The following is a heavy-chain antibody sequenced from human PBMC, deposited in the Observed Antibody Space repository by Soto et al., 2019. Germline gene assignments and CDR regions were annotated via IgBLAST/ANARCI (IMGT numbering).Heavy chain of an antibody. D-gene: IGHD3-16*01. V-gene: IGHV1-8*01. CDR2: MNAKSGDT. Sequence: ASVKVSCKASGYTFSDFDVNWLRQAAGQGPEWMGWMNAKSGDTFSAQRLQGKFNMTWDTSLSTAYMEVGSLTSDDAAIYYCARGNPFNYAGFDVWGQGTTVTVSS. CDR3: ARGNPFNYAGFDV. CDR1: GYTFSDFD. J-gene: IGHJ6*02.